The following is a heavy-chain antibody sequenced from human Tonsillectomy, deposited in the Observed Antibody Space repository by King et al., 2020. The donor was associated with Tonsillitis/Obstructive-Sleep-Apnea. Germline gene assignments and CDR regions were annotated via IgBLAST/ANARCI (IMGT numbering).Heavy chain of an antibody. D-gene: IGHD6-13*01. Sequence: VQLQESGPGLVKPSETLSLTCTVSSGSISSYYWSWIRQPPGKGLEWIGDIYYSGSTNYNPSLKSRVTISVDTSKNQFSLKLSSVTAADTAVYYCARXXIXXXGRXXNWXXXWGXXXLXTVS. CDR1: SGSISSYY. J-gene: IGHJ5*01. CDR3: ARXXIXXXGRXXNWXXX. V-gene: IGHV4-59*01. CDR2: IYYSGST.